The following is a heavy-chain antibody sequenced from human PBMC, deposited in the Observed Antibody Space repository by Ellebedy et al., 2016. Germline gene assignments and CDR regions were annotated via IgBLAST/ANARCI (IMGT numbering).Heavy chain of an antibody. V-gene: IGHV5-51*01. D-gene: IGHD6-19*01. J-gene: IGHJ4*02. CDR2: IYSGDSDT. Sequence: GESLRLSCKASGYNFASYWIGWVRQMPGKGLEWMGIIYSGDSDTRYSPSFQGQVIISVDKSISTAYLQWSSLKASDTAMYYCARPYSSGWYFAYWGQGTLVTVSS. CDR1: GYNFASYW. CDR3: ARPYSSGWYFAY.